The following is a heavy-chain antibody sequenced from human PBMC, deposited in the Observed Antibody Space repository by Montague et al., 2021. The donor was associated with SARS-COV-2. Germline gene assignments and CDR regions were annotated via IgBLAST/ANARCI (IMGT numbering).Heavy chain of an antibody. CDR1: GGSISSSSYY. CDR2: IYYSGST. J-gene: IGHJ4*02. D-gene: IGHD2-15*01. V-gene: IGHV4-39*07. CDR3: ARVISRQNNIVVVGLYYFDY. Sequence: SETLSLTCTVSGGSISSSSYYWGWIRQPPGKGREWIGSIYYSGSTYYXXXLKSRVTISVDTSKNQFSLKLSSVTAADTAVYYCARVISRQNNIVVVGLYYFDYWGQGTLVTVSS.